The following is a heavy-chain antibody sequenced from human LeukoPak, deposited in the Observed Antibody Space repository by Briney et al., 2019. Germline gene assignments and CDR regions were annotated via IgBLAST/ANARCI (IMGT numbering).Heavy chain of an antibody. J-gene: IGHJ4*02. CDR1: GYTFTSYA. CDR2: INAGNGNT. CDR3: ARGYCSGGSCYSPFGY. Sequence: ASVKVSCKASGYTFTSYAMHWVRQAPGQRLGWRGGINAGNGNTKYSQKFQGRVTITRNTSASTAYMELSSLRSEDTAVYYCARGYCSGGSCYSPFGYWGQGTLVTVSS. D-gene: IGHD2-15*01. V-gene: IGHV1-3*01.